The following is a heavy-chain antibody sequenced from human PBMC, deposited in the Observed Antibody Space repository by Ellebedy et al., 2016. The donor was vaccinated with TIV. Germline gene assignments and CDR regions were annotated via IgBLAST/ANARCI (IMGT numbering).Heavy chain of an antibody. CDR1: GYTFTSYA. V-gene: IGHV1-3*01. Sequence: ASVKVSXXASGYTFTSYAMHWVRQAPGQRLEWMGWINAGNGNTKYSQKFQGRVTITRDTSASTAYMELSSLRSEDTAVYYCAREMVDYYDSSGSFDYWGQGTLVTVSS. D-gene: IGHD3-22*01. J-gene: IGHJ4*02. CDR2: INAGNGNT. CDR3: AREMVDYYDSSGSFDY.